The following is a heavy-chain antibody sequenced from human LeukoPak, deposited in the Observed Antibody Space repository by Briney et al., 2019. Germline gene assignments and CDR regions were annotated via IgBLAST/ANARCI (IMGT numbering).Heavy chain of an antibody. D-gene: IGHD4-11*01. CDR1: GYSISSGYY. Sequence: SETLSLTCTVSGYSISSGYYWGWIRQPPGKGLEWIGSIYHSGNTYYNPSLKSRVTISVDTSKNQFSLKLSSVTAADTAVYYCASGAYSYYYMDVWGKGTTVTVSS. CDR3: ASGAYSYYYMDV. V-gene: IGHV4-38-2*02. J-gene: IGHJ6*03. CDR2: IYHSGNT.